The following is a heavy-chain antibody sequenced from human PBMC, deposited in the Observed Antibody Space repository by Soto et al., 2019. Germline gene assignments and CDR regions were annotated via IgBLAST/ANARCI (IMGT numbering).Heavy chain of an antibody. CDR1: GFTFSRYS. Sequence: EVQLVGSGGGLVKPGGSLRLSCAASGFTFSRYSMNWVRQAPGKGLEWVSSISSSSNYIYYADSVKGRFTISRDNAKNSLYLQMNSLRAEDTAVYYCARGGYGGYDSDVYDYWGQGTLVTVSS. J-gene: IGHJ4*02. V-gene: IGHV3-21*01. D-gene: IGHD5-12*01. CDR3: ARGGYGGYDSDVYDY. CDR2: ISSSSNYI.